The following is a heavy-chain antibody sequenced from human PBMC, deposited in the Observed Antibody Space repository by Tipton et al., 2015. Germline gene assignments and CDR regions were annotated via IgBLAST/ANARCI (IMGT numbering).Heavy chain of an antibody. CDR3: ASGASPGAALDF. V-gene: IGHV3-11*01. CDR1: GVILGDYY. D-gene: IGHD3-10*01. J-gene: IGHJ4*02. CDR2: ISPSDLTI. Sequence: SLRLSCAASGVILGDYYMSWIRQAPGKGLEWVSYISPSDLTIYYADSVRGRFTISRDSANNSVSLQMNSLKAEDTAIYYCASGASPGAALDFWGQGTLVTVSS.